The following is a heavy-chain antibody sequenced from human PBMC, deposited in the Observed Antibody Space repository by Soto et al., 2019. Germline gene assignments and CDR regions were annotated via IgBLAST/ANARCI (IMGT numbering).Heavy chain of an antibody. CDR2: IYPGDSDT. D-gene: IGHD3-3*01. V-gene: IGHV5-51*01. J-gene: IGHJ6*02. CDR1: GYSFTGYW. Sequence: GESLKISCKGSGYSFTGYWIGWVRQMPGKGLEWIGIIYPGDSDTRYSPSFQGQVTISADKSISTAYLQWSSLKATDTAMYYCARHAYDFWSGHPNPRYYYGMDVWGQGTTVTVSS. CDR3: ARHAYDFWSGHPNPRYYYGMDV.